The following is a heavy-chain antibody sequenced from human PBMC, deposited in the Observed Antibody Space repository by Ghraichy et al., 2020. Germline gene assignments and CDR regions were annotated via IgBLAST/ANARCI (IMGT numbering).Heavy chain of an antibody. CDR3: ARGKGDFDY. CDR1: GGSFSGYY. Sequence: SETLSLTCAVYGGSFSGYYWSWIRQPPGKGLEWIGEINHSGSTNYNPSLKSRVTISVDTSKNQFSLKLSSVTAADTAVYYCARGKGDFDYWGQGTLVTVSS. CDR2: INHSGST. V-gene: IGHV4-34*01. J-gene: IGHJ4*02.